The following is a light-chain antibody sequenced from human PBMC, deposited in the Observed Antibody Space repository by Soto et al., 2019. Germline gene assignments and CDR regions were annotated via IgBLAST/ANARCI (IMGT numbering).Light chain of an antibody. Sequence: QSVLTQPPSASGSPGQSVTISCTGTRSDVGGYNYVSWYQQHPGKAPKLMIYEVSKRPSGVPDRFSGSKSGNTASLTVSGLQAEHEADYYCSSYAGSNNLGVFGTGTKVTVL. CDR2: EVS. CDR3: SSYAGSNNLGV. J-gene: IGLJ1*01. CDR1: RSDVGGYNY. V-gene: IGLV2-8*01.